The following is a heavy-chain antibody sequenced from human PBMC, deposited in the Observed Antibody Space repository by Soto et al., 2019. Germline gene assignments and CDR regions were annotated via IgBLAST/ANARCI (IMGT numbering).Heavy chain of an antibody. J-gene: IGHJ6*02. D-gene: IGHD3-3*01. Sequence: GASVKVSCKASGGTFSSYAISWVRQAPGQGLEWMGGIIPIFGTANYAQKFQGRVTITADESTSTAYMELSSLRSEDTAVYYCARERITIFGVVKTYYYYGMDVWGQGTTVTVSS. V-gene: IGHV1-69*13. CDR1: GGTFSSYA. CDR2: IIPIFGTA. CDR3: ARERITIFGVVKTYYYYGMDV.